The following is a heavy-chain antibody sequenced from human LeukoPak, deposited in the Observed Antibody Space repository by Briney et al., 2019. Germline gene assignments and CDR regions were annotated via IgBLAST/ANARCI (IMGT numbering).Heavy chain of an antibody. Sequence: GGSLRPSCAASGFTFSSYAMHWVRQAPGKGLEWVAVISYDGSNKYYADSVKGRFTISRDNSKNTLYLQMNSLRAEDTAVYYCARDLAQHYGNIDYWGQGTLVTVSS. V-gene: IGHV3-30-3*01. D-gene: IGHD4-17*01. CDR2: ISYDGSNK. CDR3: ARDLAQHYGNIDY. CDR1: GFTFSSYA. J-gene: IGHJ4*02.